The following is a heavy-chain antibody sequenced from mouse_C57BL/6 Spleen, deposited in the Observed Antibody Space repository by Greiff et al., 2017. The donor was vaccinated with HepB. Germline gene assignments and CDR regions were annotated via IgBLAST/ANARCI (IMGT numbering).Heavy chain of an antibody. CDR2: IYPGDGDT. CDR1: GYAFSSSW. J-gene: IGHJ2*01. Sequence: VQLQQSGPELVKPGASVKISCKASGYAFSSSWMNWVKQRPGKGLEWIGRIYPGDGDTNYNGKFKGKATLTADKFSSTAYMQLSSLTSEDSAVYFCARFITTVPWDYWGKGTTLTVSS. V-gene: IGHV1-82*01. D-gene: IGHD1-1*01. CDR3: ARFITTVPWDY.